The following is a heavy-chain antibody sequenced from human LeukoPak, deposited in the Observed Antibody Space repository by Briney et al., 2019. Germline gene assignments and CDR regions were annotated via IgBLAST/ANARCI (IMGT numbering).Heavy chain of an antibody. V-gene: IGHV4-34*01. D-gene: IGHD3-22*01. CDR1: GGSFSGYY. J-gene: IGHJ4*02. CDR3: ARHGYYYYTSGYFGY. Sequence: SETLSPTCAVYGGSFSGYYWSWIRQPPGKGLEWIGKINHSGSTNYNPSLKSRVTISVDTSKNQFSLKLSSVTAADTAVYYCARHGYYYYTSGYFGYWGQGILVTVSS. CDR2: INHSGST.